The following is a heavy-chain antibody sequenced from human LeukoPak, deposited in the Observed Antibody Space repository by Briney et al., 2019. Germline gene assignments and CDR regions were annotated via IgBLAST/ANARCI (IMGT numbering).Heavy chain of an antibody. CDR2: ISYDGSNK. D-gene: IGHD2-15*01. Sequence: GGSLRLSCAASGFTFSSYGTHWVRQAPGKGLEWVAVISYDGSNKYYADSVKGRFTISRDNSKNTLYLQMNSLRAEDTAVYYCARPVGCSGGSCYSDWYYYGMDVWGQGTTVTVSS. CDR3: ARPVGCSGGSCYSDWYYYGMDV. J-gene: IGHJ6*02. CDR1: GFTFSSYG. V-gene: IGHV3-30*03.